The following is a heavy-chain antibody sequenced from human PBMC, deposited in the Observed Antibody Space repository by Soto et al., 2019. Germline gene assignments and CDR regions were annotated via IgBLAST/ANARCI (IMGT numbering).Heavy chain of an antibody. CDR3: AKDDSITGTNWFLP. J-gene: IGHJ5*02. V-gene: IGHV3-30*18. CDR2: ISDDGSKK. CDR1: GFSFSSYG. D-gene: IGHD1-1*01. Sequence: GGTLRLSCSASGFSFSSYGMHGVRQAPGKGLEWVAVISDDGSKKYYADSVKGRFTISTDKSKNTLYLQMNSLRSEDTAVYYCAKDDSITGTNWFLPWGQGTLVNVSS.